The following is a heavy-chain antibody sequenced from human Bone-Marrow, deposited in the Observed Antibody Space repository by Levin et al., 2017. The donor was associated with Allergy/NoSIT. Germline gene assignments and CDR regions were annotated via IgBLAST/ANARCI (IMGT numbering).Heavy chain of an antibody. J-gene: IGHJ4*02. CDR2: IKHTGSA. CDR1: GASFGNYY. V-gene: IGHV4-34*01. D-gene: IGHD2-15*01. CDR3: ARGRRPYCSDITCYRFYFDV. Sequence: PSETLSLTCNVSGASFGNYYWNWIRQPPGKGLEWLGEIKHTGSANYGPSLKGRVTMSIDTSNNQFSLRVASVTAADTAVYFCARGRRPYCSDITCYRFYFDVWGQGSLVTVSS.